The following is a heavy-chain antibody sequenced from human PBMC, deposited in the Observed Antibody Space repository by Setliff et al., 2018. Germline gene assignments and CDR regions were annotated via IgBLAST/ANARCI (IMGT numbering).Heavy chain of an antibody. CDR3: AREVLSTVVAWDY. Sequence: GASVKVSCKASGGTFSSYGISWVRQAPGQGLEWMGGAIPMFGTTNYAQKFHGRVTIITDESTSTAYMELSSLTSDDMAVYYCAREVLSTVVAWDYWGQGTLVTVSS. CDR1: GGTFSSYG. V-gene: IGHV1-69*05. CDR2: AIPMFGTT. J-gene: IGHJ4*02. D-gene: IGHD4-17*01.